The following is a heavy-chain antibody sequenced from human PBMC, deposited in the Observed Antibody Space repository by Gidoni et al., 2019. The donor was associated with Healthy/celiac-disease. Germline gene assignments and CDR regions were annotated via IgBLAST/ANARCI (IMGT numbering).Heavy chain of an antibody. CDR1: GGTFSSYA. CDR2: IIPIFGTA. Sequence: QVQLVQSGAEVKKPGSSVKVSCKASGGTFSSYAISWVRQAPGQGLEWMGGIIPIFGTANYAQKFQGRVTITADESTSTAYMELSSLRSEDTAVYYCARDDIVVVVAATRYYYYGMDVWGQGTTVTVSS. CDR3: ARDDIVVVVAATRYYYYGMDV. D-gene: IGHD2-15*01. J-gene: IGHJ6*02. V-gene: IGHV1-69*01.